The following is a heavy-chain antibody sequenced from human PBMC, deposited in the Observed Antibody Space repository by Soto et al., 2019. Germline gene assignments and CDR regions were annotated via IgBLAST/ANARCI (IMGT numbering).Heavy chain of an antibody. CDR2: IVVGSGHT. V-gene: IGHV1-58*01. J-gene: IGHJ4*02. CDR3: AARDYYDISCYYSGPPLFDY. Sequence: SVKVSCKASGFTFTSSAVQWVRQARGQRLEWIGWIVVGSGHTNYAQKFQERVTITRDMSTSTAYMDLSSLRSEDTAVYYCAARDYYDISCYYSGPPLFDYWGQGTLVTVSS. CDR1: GFTFTSSA. D-gene: IGHD3-22*01.